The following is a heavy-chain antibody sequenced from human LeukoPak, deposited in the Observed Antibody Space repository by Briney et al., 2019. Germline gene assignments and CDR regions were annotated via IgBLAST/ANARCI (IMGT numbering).Heavy chain of an antibody. J-gene: IGHJ4*02. Sequence: PGGSLRLSCAASGFTFSNYAMSWVRQAPGKGLQWVSAITGSGGSTYYADSVKGRFTISSDSSQNLVHLQMNSLTVEDTAVYCARAQRALDYWGQGTLVTVSS. V-gene: IGHV3-23*01. D-gene: IGHD1-1*01. CDR2: ITGSGGST. CDR3: ARAQRALDY. CDR1: GFTFSNYA.